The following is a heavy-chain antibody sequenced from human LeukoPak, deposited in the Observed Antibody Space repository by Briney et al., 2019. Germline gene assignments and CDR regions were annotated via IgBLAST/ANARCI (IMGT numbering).Heavy chain of an antibody. CDR1: GFTFSSYA. V-gene: IGHV3-23*01. CDR3: AKPYYYDSSGYSYGDAFDL. Sequence: GGSLRLSCAASGFTFSSYAMSWVRQAPGKGLEWVSAISGSGGSTYYADSVKGRFTISRDNSKNTLYLQMNSLRAEDTAVYYCAKPYYYDSSGYSYGDAFDLWGQGTMVTVSS. J-gene: IGHJ3*01. D-gene: IGHD3-22*01. CDR2: ISGSGGST.